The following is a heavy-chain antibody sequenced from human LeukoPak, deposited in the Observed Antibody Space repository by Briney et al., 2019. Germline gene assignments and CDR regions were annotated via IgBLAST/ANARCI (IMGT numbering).Heavy chain of an antibody. CDR2: IKPDGGEK. V-gene: IGHV3-7*01. Sequence: GGSLRLSCAASGFTFSSYSMNWVRQAPGKGLEWVANIKPDGGEKFYVDSVRGRFTISRDNAKNSLYLQMNSLRAEDTAVYYCAKEKGSGGLDYWGQGTLVTVSS. D-gene: IGHD6-19*01. CDR3: AKEKGSGGLDY. CDR1: GFTFSSYS. J-gene: IGHJ4*02.